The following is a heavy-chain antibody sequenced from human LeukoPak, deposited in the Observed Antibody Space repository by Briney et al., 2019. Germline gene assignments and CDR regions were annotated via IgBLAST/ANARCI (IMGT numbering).Heavy chain of an antibody. Sequence: PGGSLRLSCAASGFTFSRHWMDWVRQAPGKGLEWVANIKEDGSVKQYVDSVKGRFTISRDNAKNSLYLQMNSLRAEDTAVYYCARDQGPEQWLPGGYYYGMDVWGQGTTVTVSS. D-gene: IGHD6-19*01. V-gene: IGHV3-7*01. CDR2: IKEDGSVK. CDR1: GFTFSRHW. CDR3: ARDQGPEQWLPGGYYYGMDV. J-gene: IGHJ6*02.